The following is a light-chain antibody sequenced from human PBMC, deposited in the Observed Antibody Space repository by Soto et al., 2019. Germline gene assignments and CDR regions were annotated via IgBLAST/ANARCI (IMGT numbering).Light chain of an antibody. Sequence: MTQSPSTLSASVGDRVTITCRASQSTSSYLAWYQQKPGKAPKLLIYQASSLENGVPSRFSGSGSGTEFSLTISSLQPDDFATYYCQQYSSHSTFGQGTKVDI. V-gene: IGKV1-5*03. CDR3: QQYSSHST. CDR1: QSTSSY. CDR2: QAS. J-gene: IGKJ1*01.